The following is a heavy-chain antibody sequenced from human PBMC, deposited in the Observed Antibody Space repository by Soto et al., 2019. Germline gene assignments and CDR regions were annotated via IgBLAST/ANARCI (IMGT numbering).Heavy chain of an antibody. J-gene: IGHJ3*02. CDR2: IIPIFGTA. CDR1: GGTFSSYA. V-gene: IGHV1-69*13. D-gene: IGHD1-1*01. CDR3: AGELEQAGAFDI. Sequence: SVKVSCKASGGTFSSYAISWVRQAPGQGLEWMGGIIPIFGTANYAQKFQGRVTITADESTSTAYMELSSLRSEDTVVYYCAGELEQAGAFDIWGQGTMVTVSS.